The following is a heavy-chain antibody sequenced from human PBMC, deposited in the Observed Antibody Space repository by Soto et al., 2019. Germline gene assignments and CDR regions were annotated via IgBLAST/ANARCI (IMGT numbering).Heavy chain of an antibody. D-gene: IGHD2-2*02. J-gene: IGHJ5*02. Sequence: SETLSLTCTVSGGSISSSSYYWGWIRQPPGKGLEWIGSIYYSGSTYYNPSLKSRVTISVDTSKNQFSLKLSSVTAADTAVYYCARHDAYCSSTSCYMNWFDPWGQGTLVT. CDR1: GGSISSSSYY. CDR3: ARHDAYCSSTSCYMNWFDP. CDR2: IYYSGST. V-gene: IGHV4-39*01.